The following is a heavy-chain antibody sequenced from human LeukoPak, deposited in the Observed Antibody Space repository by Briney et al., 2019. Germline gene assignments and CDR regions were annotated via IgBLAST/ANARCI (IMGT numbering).Heavy chain of an antibody. D-gene: IGHD2-15*01. CDR3: ARVPHCSSGSGGSCYSWFDP. CDR1: GFTFSSYG. J-gene: IGHJ5*02. V-gene: IGHV3-30*02. CDR2: IRYDGSNK. Sequence: GGSLRLSCAASGFTFSSYGMHWVRQAPGKGLEWVAFIRYDGSNKYYADSVKGRFTISRDNSKNTLYLQMNSLRAEDTAVYYRARVPHCSSGSGGSCYSWFDPWGQGTLVTVSS.